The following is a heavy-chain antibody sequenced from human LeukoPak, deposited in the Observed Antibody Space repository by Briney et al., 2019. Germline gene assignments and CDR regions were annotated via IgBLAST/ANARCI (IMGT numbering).Heavy chain of an antibody. CDR1: GFIFSHHG. J-gene: IGHJ4*02. V-gene: IGHV3-23*01. D-gene: IGHD2-8*01. CDR3: AKDRYYLDY. CDR2: IRADAVTT. Sequence: GGTLRLSCATSGFIFSHHGMNWVRQAPGKGLEWVSGIRADAVTTYYADSVKGRFIISRDNSKNTVYLQMNSLSAEDAAVYYCAKDRYYLDYWGQGTLVTVSS.